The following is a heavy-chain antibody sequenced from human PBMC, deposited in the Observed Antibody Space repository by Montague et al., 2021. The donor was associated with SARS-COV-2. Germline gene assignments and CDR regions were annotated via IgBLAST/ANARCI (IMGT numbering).Heavy chain of an antibody. Sequence: SETLSLTCTVSGDSISGYYWSWIRQSPGKGLDWIGWIHYTGSTAYNPSLRSRVTISVDTSRNQFSLNLNSVTAADTAAYYCAKYVYGHKSLDYWGQGTLVTVSS. V-gene: IGHV4-59*13. D-gene: IGHD3-16*02. CDR3: AKYVYGHKSLDY. CDR2: IHYTGST. J-gene: IGHJ4*02. CDR1: GDSISGYY.